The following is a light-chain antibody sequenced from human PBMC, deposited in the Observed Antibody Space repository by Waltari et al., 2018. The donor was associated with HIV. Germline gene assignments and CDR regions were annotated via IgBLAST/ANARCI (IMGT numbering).Light chain of an antibody. CDR3: GTWDSSLSTGM. Sequence: QSVLTQPPSVSAAPGQKVTISCSGSRSNLGNNYVSWYHQLPGTAPKLLIFENDKRPSGIPDRFSGSKSGTSATLGITGLQTGDEADYYCGTWDSSLSTGMFGGGTKLTVL. J-gene: IGLJ3*02. V-gene: IGLV1-51*01. CDR2: END. CDR1: RSNLGNNY.